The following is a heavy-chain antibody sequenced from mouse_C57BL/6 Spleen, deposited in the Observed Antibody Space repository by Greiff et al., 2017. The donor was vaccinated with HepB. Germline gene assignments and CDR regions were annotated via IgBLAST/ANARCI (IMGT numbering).Heavy chain of an antibody. J-gene: IGHJ4*01. CDR1: GYTFTDYY. Sequence: QVQLQQSGAELVRPGASVKLSCKASGYTFTDYYINWVKQRPGQGLEWIARIYPGSGNTYYNEKFKGKATLTVEKSSSTAYMQLSSLTSEYSAVYFCARGRGGSSPDAMDYWGQGTTVTVSS. CDR3: ARGRGGSSPDAMDY. V-gene: IGHV1-76*01. D-gene: IGHD1-1*01. CDR2: IYPGSGNT.